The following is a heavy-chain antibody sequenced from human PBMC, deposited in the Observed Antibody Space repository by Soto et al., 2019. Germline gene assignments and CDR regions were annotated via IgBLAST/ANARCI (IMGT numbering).Heavy chain of an antibody. CDR1: GGTLSDHA. V-gene: IGHV1-69*01. CDR3: ARAMAGITDSYFDY. D-gene: IGHD3-10*01. J-gene: IGHJ4*02. CDR2: ITPMLDTT. Sequence: QVQLVKSGAELKKPGASVKVSCKASGGTLSDHAINWVRQAPGEGLEWMGGITPMLDTTNYAPKFQGRLTITADDSTGTVYMDLSGLRSDDTAVYYCARAMAGITDSYFDYWGQGSLVTVSS.